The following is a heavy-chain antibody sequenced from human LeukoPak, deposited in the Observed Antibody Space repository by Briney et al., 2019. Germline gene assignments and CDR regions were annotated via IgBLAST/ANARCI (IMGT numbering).Heavy chain of an antibody. CDR3: ARAHIVVVTASPVGGFFFDY. V-gene: IGHV4-61*01. D-gene: IGHD2-21*02. J-gene: IGHJ4*02. CDR1: GYSISSGYF. Sequence: SETLSLTCTVSGYSISSGYFWGWIRQPPGKGLEWIGYIYYSGSTNYNPSLKSRVTISVDTSKNQFSLKLSSVTAADTAVYYCARAHIVVVTASPVGGFFFDYWGQGTLVTVSS. CDR2: IYYSGST.